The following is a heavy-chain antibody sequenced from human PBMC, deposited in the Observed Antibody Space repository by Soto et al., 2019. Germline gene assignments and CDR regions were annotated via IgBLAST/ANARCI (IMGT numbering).Heavy chain of an antibody. V-gene: IGHV1-18*01. CDR3: ARVRQLVGYFHHHMDV. CDR2: ISAYNGDT. J-gene: IGHJ6*03. D-gene: IGHD6-6*01. CDR1: GYTFTNYG. Sequence: ASVKVSCKASGYTFTNYGITWVRQAPGQGLEWMGWISAYNGDTHYTQRLQGRVTMTTDTSTSTAYMELRGLRSDDTAVYYCARVRQLVGYFHHHMDVWGKGTTVTVS.